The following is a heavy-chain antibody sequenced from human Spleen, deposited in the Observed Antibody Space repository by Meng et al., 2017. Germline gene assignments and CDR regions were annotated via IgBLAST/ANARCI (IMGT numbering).Heavy chain of an antibody. J-gene: IGHJ4*02. CDR2: FDPEDGET. Sequence: ASVKVSCKVSGYTPTEFPLHWVRQAPGKGLEWMGGFDPEDGETIYAQKFQGRVTMTEDTSTDTAYMELSSLRSEDTAVYYCATAAHYFDYWGQGTLVTVSS. V-gene: IGHV1-24*01. CDR1: GYTPTEFP. D-gene: IGHD2-15*01. CDR3: ATAAHYFDY.